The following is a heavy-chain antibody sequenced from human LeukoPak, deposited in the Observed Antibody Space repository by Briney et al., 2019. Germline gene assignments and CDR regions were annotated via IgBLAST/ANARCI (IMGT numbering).Heavy chain of an antibody. Sequence: PGGSLRLSCAASGFTFSSYSMNWVRQAPGKGLEWVSSISSSSSYIYYADSVKGRFTTSRDNAKNSLYLQMNSLRAEDTAVYYCARGTPYYYYMDVWGKGTTVTISS. J-gene: IGHJ6*03. CDR2: ISSSSSYI. CDR1: GFTFSSYS. CDR3: ARGTPYYYYMDV. V-gene: IGHV3-21*01.